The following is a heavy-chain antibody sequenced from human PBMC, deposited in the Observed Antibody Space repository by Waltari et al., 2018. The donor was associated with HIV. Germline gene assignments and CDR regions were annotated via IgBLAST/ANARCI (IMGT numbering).Heavy chain of an antibody. D-gene: IGHD6-13*01. CDR3: TSAAAGTVGTY. CDR1: GFTFRGSA. Sequence: EVQLVESGGGLVQPGGSLKLSWAASGFTFRGSALHWVRQASGKGLEWVGRIRSKANSYATAYAASVKGRFTISRDDSKNTAYLQMNSLKTEDTAVYYCTSAAAGTVGTYWGQGTLVTVSS. CDR2: IRSKANSYAT. J-gene: IGHJ4*02. V-gene: IGHV3-73*01.